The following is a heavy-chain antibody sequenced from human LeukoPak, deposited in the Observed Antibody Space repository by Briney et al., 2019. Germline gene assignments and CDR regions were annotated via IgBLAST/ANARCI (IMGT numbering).Heavy chain of an antibody. J-gene: IGHJ4*02. CDR1: GFTFSSYA. V-gene: IGHV3-30*04. D-gene: IGHD3-22*01. CDR2: ISYDGSNK. CDR3: ARGDHYYDSSGYYYFDY. Sequence: GGSLRLSCAASGFTFSSYAMHWVRQAPGKGLEWVAVISYDGSNKYYADSVKGRFTISRDNSKNTLYLQMNSLRAEDTAVYYCARGDHYYDSSGYYYFDYWGQGTLVTVSS.